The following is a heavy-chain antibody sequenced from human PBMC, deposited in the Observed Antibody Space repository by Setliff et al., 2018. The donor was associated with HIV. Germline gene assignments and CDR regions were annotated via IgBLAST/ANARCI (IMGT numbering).Heavy chain of an antibody. V-gene: IGHV1-18*01. J-gene: IGHJ3*02. CDR3: ARVATPERLRITYDAFDI. CDR1: GYTFIDYG. D-gene: IGHD3-10*01. CDR2: IRPYDGGP. Sequence: ASVXVSCKASGYTFIDYGISWVRQAPGQGLEWVGWIRPYDGGPKYAQKLQGRVSMTTDTSTTTAYMALRSLISDDTAVYFCARVATPERLRITYDAFDIWGQGTMVT.